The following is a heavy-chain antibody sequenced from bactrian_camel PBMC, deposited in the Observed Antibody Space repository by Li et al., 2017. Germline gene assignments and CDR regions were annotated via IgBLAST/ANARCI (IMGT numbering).Heavy chain of an antibody. Sequence: HVQLVESGGGSVQAGGSLTLSCTTSSYLCMGWYRQAPGKEREGIASISTSDGRTYYADSVKGRFTVSQDTAENMVYLQMNDLKPEDTAMYYCAADRRHRQQMYGGSWFPADYAHWGQGTQVTVS. V-gene: IGHV3S53*01. CDR3: AADRRHRQQMYGGSWFPADYAH. CDR2: ISTSDGRT. CDR1: SSYLC. D-gene: IGHD6*01. J-gene: IGHJ4*01.